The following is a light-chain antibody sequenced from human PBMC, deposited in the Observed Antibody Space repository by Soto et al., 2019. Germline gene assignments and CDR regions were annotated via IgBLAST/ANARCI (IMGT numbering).Light chain of an antibody. Sequence: DVVMTQSPLSLSVTLGQPASISCRSSQGLVYSDGNTFLNWFQQRPGQSPRRLIYQVSNRDCGVLDRLSGRGTVTDYTLRNSSVEAEDVGIYYCLQGTHWPWTFGQGNKVEIQ. CDR2: QVS. CDR3: LQGTHWPWT. J-gene: IGKJ1*01. CDR1: QGLVYSDGNTF. V-gene: IGKV2-30*01.